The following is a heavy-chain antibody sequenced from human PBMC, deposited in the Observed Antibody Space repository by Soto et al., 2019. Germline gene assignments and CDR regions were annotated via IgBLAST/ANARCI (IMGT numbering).Heavy chain of an antibody. D-gene: IGHD4-17*01. CDR1: GGSFSGYY. Sequence: NPSETLSLTCAVYGGSFSGYYWSWIRQPPGKGLEWIGEINHSGSTNYNPSLKSRVTISVDTSKNQFSLKLSSVTAADTAVYYCARGASYGDYPPHYGMDVWGQGTTVTVSS. J-gene: IGHJ6*02. CDR3: ARGASYGDYPPHYGMDV. CDR2: INHSGST. V-gene: IGHV4-34*01.